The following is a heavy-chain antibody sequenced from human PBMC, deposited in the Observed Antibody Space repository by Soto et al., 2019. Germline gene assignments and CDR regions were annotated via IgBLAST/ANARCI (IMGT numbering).Heavy chain of an antibody. CDR1: GFAFTNYG. Sequence: QVQVVESGGGVVQPGTSLRLSCAASGFAFTNYGIHWVRQAPGKGLEWVAHISNDGSKKFYGDSVKGRFTISRDNSENTVYLQMTSLRPDNTAAFYCARDVAMPTGLGLGFWGQGTPVTVSS. CDR3: ARDVAMPTGLGLGF. D-gene: IGHD6-19*01. CDR2: ISNDGSKK. J-gene: IGHJ4*02. V-gene: IGHV3-30*03.